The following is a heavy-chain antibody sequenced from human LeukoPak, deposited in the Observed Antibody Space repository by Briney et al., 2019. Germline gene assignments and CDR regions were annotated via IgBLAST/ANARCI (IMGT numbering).Heavy chain of an antibody. V-gene: IGHV3-23*01. Sequence: GGSLRLSCAASGFTFSSYAMSWVRQAPGKGLEWVSAISGSGGSTYYADSVKGRFTISRDNSKNTLYLQMNSLRAEDTAVYYCAKDLRGYYDSSGYCDYWGQGTLVTVSS. CDR2: ISGSGGST. D-gene: IGHD3-22*01. CDR3: AKDLRGYYDSSGYCDY. J-gene: IGHJ4*02. CDR1: GFTFSSYA.